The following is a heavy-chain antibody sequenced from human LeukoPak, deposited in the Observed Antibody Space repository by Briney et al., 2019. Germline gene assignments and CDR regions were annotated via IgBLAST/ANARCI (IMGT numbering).Heavy chain of an antibody. V-gene: IGHV3-21*01. CDR1: GFTFSRYS. CDR3: ARDDGSGSYFP. Sequence: GGSLRLSCAASGFTFSRYSMNWVRQAPGKGLEWVSSISSSSSYIYYADSVKGRFTISRDNAKNSLYLQMNSLRAEDTAVYYCARDDGSGSYFPWGQGTLVTVSS. D-gene: IGHD3-10*01. CDR2: ISSSSSYI. J-gene: IGHJ5*02.